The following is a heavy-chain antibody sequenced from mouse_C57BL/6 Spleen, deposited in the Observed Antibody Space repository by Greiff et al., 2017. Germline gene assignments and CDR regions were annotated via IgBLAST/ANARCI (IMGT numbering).Heavy chain of an antibody. V-gene: IGHV5-17*01. J-gene: IGHJ4*01. CDR3: ARLNYYGSSYDAMDY. CDR2: ISSGSSTI. Sequence: EVQLVESGGGLVKPGGSLKLSCAASGFTFSDYGMHWVRQAPEKGLEWVAYISSGSSTIYYADTVKGRFTISRDNAKNTLFLQMTSLRSEDTAMYYCARLNYYGSSYDAMDYWGQGTSVTVSS. CDR1: GFTFSDYG. D-gene: IGHD1-1*01.